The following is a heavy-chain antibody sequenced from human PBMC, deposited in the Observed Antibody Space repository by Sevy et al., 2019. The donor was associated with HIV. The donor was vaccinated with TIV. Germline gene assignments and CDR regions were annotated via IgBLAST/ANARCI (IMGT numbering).Heavy chain of an antibody. CDR2: IYPGDSDT. V-gene: IGHV5-51*01. Sequence: GESLKISCKGSGYSFTSYWIGWVRQMPGKGLEWMGIIYPGDSDTRYSPSFQGQVTISADKSISTAYLQWSSLKASDTAMYYCARLLDLGYHHGFAAFDIWGQGTMVTVSS. J-gene: IGHJ3*02. D-gene: IGHD3-16*01. CDR1: GYSFTSYW. CDR3: ARLLDLGYHHGFAAFDI.